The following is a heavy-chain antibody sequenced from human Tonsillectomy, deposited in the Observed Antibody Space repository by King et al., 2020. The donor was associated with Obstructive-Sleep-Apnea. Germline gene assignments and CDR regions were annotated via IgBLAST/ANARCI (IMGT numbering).Heavy chain of an antibody. CDR2: ISSSGGYI. J-gene: IGHJ4*02. CDR1: GFTFNTYT. CDR3: ARDYYGSGSLDY. V-gene: IGHV3-21*01. Sequence: DVQLVDSGGGLVKPGGSLRLSCAASGFTFNTYTMNWVRQAPGKGLEWVSSISSSGGYISYADSVKGRFTISRDKAKNSLYLQMNSLRAEDTAVYYCARDYYGSGSLDYWGQGTLVTVSS. D-gene: IGHD3-10*01.